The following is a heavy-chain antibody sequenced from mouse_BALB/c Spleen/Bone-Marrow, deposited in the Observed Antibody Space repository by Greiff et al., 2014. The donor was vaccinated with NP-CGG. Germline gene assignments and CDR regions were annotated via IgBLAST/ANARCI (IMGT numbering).Heavy chain of an antibody. Sequence: LVESGAELAKPGASVKMSCKASGYTFTNYWMHWVKQRPGQGLEWTGYIYPSTGYTEYNQKFKDKATLTSDKSSSTAYMQLSSLTSEDSAVYYCAGGRFAYWGQGTLVTVSA. D-gene: IGHD1-1*02. CDR1: GYTFTNYW. CDR3: AGGRFAY. V-gene: IGHV1-7*01. J-gene: IGHJ3*01. CDR2: IYPSTGYT.